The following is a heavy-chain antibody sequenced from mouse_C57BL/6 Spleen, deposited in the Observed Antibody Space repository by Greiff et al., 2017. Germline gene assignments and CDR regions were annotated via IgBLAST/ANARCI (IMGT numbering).Heavy chain of an antibody. J-gene: IGHJ1*03. CDR3: TLYRGRDHDV. CDR1: GYTFTDYN. D-gene: IGHD1-1*02. V-gene: IGHV1-22*01. CDR2: INPNNGGT. Sequence: VQLQQSGPELVKPGASVKMSCKASGYTFTDYNMHWVKQSHGKSLEWIGYINPNNGGTSYNQKFKGKATLTVNKSSSTAYMELRSLTSEDSAVYYCTLYRGRDHDVWGTGTTVTVST.